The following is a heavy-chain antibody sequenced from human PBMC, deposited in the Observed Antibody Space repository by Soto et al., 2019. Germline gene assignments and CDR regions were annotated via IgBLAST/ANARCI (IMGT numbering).Heavy chain of an antibody. CDR3: ARWGPYYDFWSGPKENWFDP. V-gene: IGHV4-34*01. J-gene: IGHJ5*02. CDR2: INHSGST. D-gene: IGHD3-3*01. CDR1: GGSFSGYY. Sequence: SETLSLTCAVYGGSFSGYYWSWIRQPPGKGLEWIGEINHSGSTNYNPSLKSRVTISVDTSKNQFSLKLSSVTAADTAVYYCARWGPYYDFWSGPKENWFDPWGQGTLVTVSS.